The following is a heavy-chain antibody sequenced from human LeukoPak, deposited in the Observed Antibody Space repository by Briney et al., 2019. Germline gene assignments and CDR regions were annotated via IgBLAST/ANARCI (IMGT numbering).Heavy chain of an antibody. D-gene: IGHD2-21*02. CDR1: GFTVSSNY. J-gene: IGHJ3*01. CDR2: IYSGGST. V-gene: IGHV3-53*01. CDR3: VNEVHGAYCDGDCVQDAFDV. Sequence: GGSLRLSCAASGFTVSSNYMSWVRQAPGKGLEWVSVIYSGGSTYYADSVKGRFTISRDNGKNSLYLQMNSLRVEDTAVYFCVNEVHGAYCDGDCVQDAFDVWGQGTAVTVSS.